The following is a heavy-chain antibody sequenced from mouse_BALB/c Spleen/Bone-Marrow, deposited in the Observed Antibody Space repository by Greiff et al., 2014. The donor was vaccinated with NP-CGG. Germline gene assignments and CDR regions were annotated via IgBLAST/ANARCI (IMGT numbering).Heavy chain of an antibody. CDR2: IDPENGDT. V-gene: IGHV14-4*02. CDR1: GFNIKDYY. Sequence: VQLQPSGAELVRAGASVKLSCTASGFNIKDYYMHWGKQRPEQGLEWIGWIDPENGDTEYAPKFQGKATMTADTSSNTAYLQLSSLTSEDTAVYYCNGGYYEAWFAYWGQGTLVTVSA. J-gene: IGHJ3*01. CDR3: NGGYYEAWFAY. D-gene: IGHD2-3*01.